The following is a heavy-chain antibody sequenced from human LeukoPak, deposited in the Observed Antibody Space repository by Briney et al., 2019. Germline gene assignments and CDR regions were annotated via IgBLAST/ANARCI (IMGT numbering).Heavy chain of an antibody. CDR2: ISGSGGTT. J-gene: IGHJ4*02. Sequence: GGSLRLSCAASGFTFSRFAMSWLRQAPGKGLEWVSTISGSGGTTNYADSVKGRFTFSRDNSKNTLHLQMNSLRAEVTAVYYCTKDLPDYGDYIEGYWGQGTLVTVSS. CDR3: TKDLPDYGDYIEGY. D-gene: IGHD4-17*01. V-gene: IGHV3-23*01. CDR1: GFTFSRFA.